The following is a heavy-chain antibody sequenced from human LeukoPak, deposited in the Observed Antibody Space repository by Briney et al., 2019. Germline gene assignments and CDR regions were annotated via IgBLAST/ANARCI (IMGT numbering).Heavy chain of an antibody. D-gene: IGHD3-9*01. CDR2: TYHSGSP. J-gene: IGHJ4*02. CDR1: GASVSSGGYY. V-gene: IGHV4-30-2*01. Sequence: SQTLSLTCTVSGASVSSGGYYWSWVWQTPGKGLEWIGYTYHSGSPFHNPSLKGRATISLDSSRNQFSLKLTSVTAADTAVYYCAGRYDILDYWGQGTLVTVSS. CDR3: AGRYDILDY.